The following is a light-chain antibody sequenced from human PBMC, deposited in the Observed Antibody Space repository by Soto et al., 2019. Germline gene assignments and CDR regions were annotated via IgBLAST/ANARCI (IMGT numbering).Light chain of an antibody. Sequence: QAVVTQEPSLTVSPGGTVSLTCVSSTGAVTSGNYPYWFQKKPGQAPRTLIYDTTNKQSWTPARFSGSLLGGKAALTLAGAQTDDEADYYCLLSYSGTNWVFGGGTQLTVL. CDR1: TGAVTSGNY. CDR2: DTT. V-gene: IGLV7-46*01. CDR3: LLSYSGTNWV. J-gene: IGLJ3*02.